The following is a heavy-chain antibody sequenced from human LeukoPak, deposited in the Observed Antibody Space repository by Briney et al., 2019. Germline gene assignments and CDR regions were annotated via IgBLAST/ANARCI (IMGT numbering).Heavy chain of an antibody. V-gene: IGHV3-49*03. J-gene: IGHJ4*02. CDR2: IRNKAYGGTA. CDR1: GFTFGDYS. D-gene: IGHD3-9*01. CDR3: SREVRYFDWFQADY. Sequence: GGSLRLSCSASGFTFGDYSMSWFRQAPGKGLEWVGFIRNKAYGGTAEYAASVKGRFTISRDDSESIAYLQMDSLKTEDTAVYYCSREVRYFDWFQADYWGQGTLVTVST.